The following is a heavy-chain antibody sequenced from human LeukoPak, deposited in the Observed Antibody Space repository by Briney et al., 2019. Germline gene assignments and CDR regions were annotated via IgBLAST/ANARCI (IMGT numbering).Heavy chain of an antibody. CDR2: IYYSGNT. D-gene: IGHD2-2*01. CDR1: GGSISSYY. Sequence: SETLSLTCTVSGGSISSYYWIWIRQPPGKGLEWIGYIYYSGNTNYSPSLKSRVAVSVDTSKNQFSLKLSSATAADTAVYYCARLLGFCSSTSCSDNWFDPWGQGTLVTVSS. J-gene: IGHJ5*02. CDR3: ARLLGFCSSTSCSDNWFDP. V-gene: IGHV4-59*01.